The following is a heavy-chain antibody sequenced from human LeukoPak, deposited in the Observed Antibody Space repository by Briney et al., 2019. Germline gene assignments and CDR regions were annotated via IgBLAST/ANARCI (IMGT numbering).Heavy chain of an antibody. D-gene: IGHD3-22*01. V-gene: IGHV1-18*01. Sequence: ASVKVSCKASGYAFTSYGISWVRQAPGQGLEWMGWISAYNGNTNYAQKLQGRVTMTTDTSTSTAYMELRSLRSDDTAVYYCAREISVRRGSGYSRWGQGTLVTVSS. CDR2: ISAYNGNT. CDR1: GYAFTSYG. CDR3: AREISVRRGSGYSR. J-gene: IGHJ4*02.